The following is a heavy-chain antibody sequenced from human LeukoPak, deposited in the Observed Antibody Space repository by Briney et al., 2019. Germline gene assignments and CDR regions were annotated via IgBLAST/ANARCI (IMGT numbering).Heavy chain of an antibody. J-gene: IGHJ6*02. CDR2: MNPNSGNT. CDR1: GYTFTSYD. Sequence: SVKVSCKASGYTFTSYDINWVRQATGQGLEWMGWMNPNSGNTGYAQKFQGRVTMTRNTSISTAYMELSSLRSEDTAVYYCARDYGDYGYYYYGMDVWGQGTTVTVSS. D-gene: IGHD4-17*01. V-gene: IGHV1-8*01. CDR3: ARDYGDYGYYYYGMDV.